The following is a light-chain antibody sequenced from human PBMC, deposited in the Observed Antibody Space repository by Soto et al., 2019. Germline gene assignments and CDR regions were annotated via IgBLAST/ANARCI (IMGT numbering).Light chain of an antibody. CDR3: QQSYSTWT. CDR2: AAS. Sequence: DIQMTQSPSSLSASVGDRVIITCRASQSISSYLTWYQQKPGKAPKLLIYAASSLQSGVPSRFSGSGSGTDFTHTISSLQPEDFATYYCQQSYSTWTFGQGTKVDIK. J-gene: IGKJ1*01. CDR1: QSISSY. V-gene: IGKV1-39*01.